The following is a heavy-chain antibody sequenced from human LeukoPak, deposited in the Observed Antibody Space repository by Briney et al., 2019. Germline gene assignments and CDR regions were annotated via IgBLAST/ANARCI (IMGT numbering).Heavy chain of an antibody. D-gene: IGHD3-22*01. Sequence: GGSLRLSCAASGFTSSSYSMNWVRQAPGKGLEWVSYISSSSSTIYYADSVKGRFTISRDNAKNSLYLQMNSLRAEDTAVYYCARVGYDSSGYFFFDYWGQGTLVTVSS. J-gene: IGHJ4*02. CDR2: ISSSSSTI. CDR3: ARVGYDSSGYFFFDY. V-gene: IGHV3-48*04. CDR1: GFTSSSYS.